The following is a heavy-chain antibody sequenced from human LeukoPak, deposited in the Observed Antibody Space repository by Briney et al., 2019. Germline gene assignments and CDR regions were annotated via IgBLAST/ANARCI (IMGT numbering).Heavy chain of an antibody. Sequence: NPGGSLRLSCAASGFTFSDYYMSWIRQAPGKGLEWVSYISSSGSTIYYADSVKGRFTISRDNAKNSLFMQMNSLRAEDTAVYYCARVLRYCSGGNCYSGGLGYMDVWGKGTTVTISS. CDR3: ARVLRYCSGGNCYSGGLGYMDV. CDR2: ISSSGSTI. V-gene: IGHV3-11*01. D-gene: IGHD2-15*01. J-gene: IGHJ6*03. CDR1: GFTFSDYY.